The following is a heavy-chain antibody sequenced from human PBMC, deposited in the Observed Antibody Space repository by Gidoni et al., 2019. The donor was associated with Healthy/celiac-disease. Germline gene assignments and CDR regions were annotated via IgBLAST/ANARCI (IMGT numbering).Heavy chain of an antibody. D-gene: IGHD6-6*01. V-gene: IGHV4-34*01. Sequence: QVQLQQWGAGLLKPSETLSLTCAVYGGSFSGYYWSWIRQPPGKGLEWSGEINHSGSTNYNPSLKSRVTISVDTSKNQFSLKLSSVTAADTAVYYCADMGNGAARPPVGYWGQGTLVTVSS. CDR3: ADMGNGAARPPVGY. CDR2: INHSGST. CDR1: GGSFSGYY. J-gene: IGHJ4*02.